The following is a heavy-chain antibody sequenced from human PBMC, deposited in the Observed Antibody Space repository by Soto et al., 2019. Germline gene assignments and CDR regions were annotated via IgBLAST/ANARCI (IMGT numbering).Heavy chain of an antibody. D-gene: IGHD2-15*01. CDR2: ISSTGGTT. V-gene: IGHV3-23*01. J-gene: IGHJ4*02. CDR1: GFTFSSYA. Sequence: EVQLLESGGGLVQPGGSLRLSCAASGFTFSSYAMSWVRQAPGKGLEWLSGISSTGGTTYYADSVKDRFTISRDNSKTTLYLQMNSLRDEDTAVYYCAKDPSGAYCSGGSCSYWGQGTLVTVSS. CDR3: AKDPSGAYCSGGSCSY.